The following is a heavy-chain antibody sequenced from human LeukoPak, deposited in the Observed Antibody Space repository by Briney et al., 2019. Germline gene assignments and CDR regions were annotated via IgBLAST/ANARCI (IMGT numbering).Heavy chain of an antibody. Sequence: SETLSLTCTVSGGSISSYYWSWIRQPAGKGLEWIGRIYTSGSTNYNSSLKSRVTMSVDTSKNQFSLKLSSVTAADTAVYYCASGPNSWLQTYWGQGTLVTVSS. CDR3: ASGPNSWLQTY. V-gene: IGHV4-4*07. D-gene: IGHD5-24*01. CDR2: IYTSGST. J-gene: IGHJ4*02. CDR1: GGSISSYY.